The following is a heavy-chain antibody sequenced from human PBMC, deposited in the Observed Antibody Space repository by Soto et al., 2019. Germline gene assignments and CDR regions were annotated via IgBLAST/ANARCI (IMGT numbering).Heavy chain of an antibody. CDR2: ISYSGST. CDR3: ARDLRGTGYFFLDY. D-gene: IGHD3-9*01. Sequence: LSLTCTVSGGSISSGVYFWTWIRQHPVKGLEWIGYISYSGSTYYNPSLKSRTTLSVDTSKNQFSLKLNSVTAADTAVYYCARDLRGTGYFFLDYWGQGTLVTVSS. CDR1: GGSISSGVYF. V-gene: IGHV4-31*03. J-gene: IGHJ4*02.